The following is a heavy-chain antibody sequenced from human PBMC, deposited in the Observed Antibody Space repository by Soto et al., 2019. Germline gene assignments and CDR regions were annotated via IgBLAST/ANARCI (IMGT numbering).Heavy chain of an antibody. CDR2: IYDSEGA. J-gene: IGHJ4*02. D-gene: IGHD6-6*01. V-gene: IGHV4-31*03. CDR3: ARASSSSSAADY. CDR1: GESISSGGYY. Sequence: QVQLQESGPGLVKASQTLSLICSVSGESISSGGYYWSWIRHHPGKGLEWIGHIYDSEGAYYNPSRKSRVTISMDTSKNHFAMKLSSVTAADTAVYHCARASSSSSAADYWGQGTLITVSS.